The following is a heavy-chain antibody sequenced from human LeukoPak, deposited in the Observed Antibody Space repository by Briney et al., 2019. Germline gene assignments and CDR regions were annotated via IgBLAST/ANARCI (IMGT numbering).Heavy chain of an antibody. J-gene: IGHJ1*01. Sequence: GGTLRLSCAASAFTFSSYGMSWVRQAPGKGLEWVSAISGSGGSTYCADSVKGRFTISRDNSKNTLYLQMNSLRAEDTAVYYCAKEIYGDSTGGRFQHWGQGTLVTVSS. D-gene: IGHD4-17*01. V-gene: IGHV3-23*01. CDR2: ISGSGGST. CDR1: AFTFSSYG. CDR3: AKEIYGDSTGGRFQH.